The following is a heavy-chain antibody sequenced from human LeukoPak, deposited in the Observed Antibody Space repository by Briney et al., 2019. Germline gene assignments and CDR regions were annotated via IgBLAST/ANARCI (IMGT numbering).Heavy chain of an antibody. Sequence: GGSLRLSCAASGFTFNSYAMSWVRQAPGKGLEWVSGISGGAGSTFYAESVKGRFTISKDDSKKTLYLQMNSLRAEDTAEYYCARDRRTLDSFDIWGQGTMVTVSS. CDR3: ARDRRTLDSFDI. D-gene: IGHD1-1*01. J-gene: IGHJ3*02. CDR1: GFTFNSYA. V-gene: IGHV3-23*01. CDR2: ISGGAGST.